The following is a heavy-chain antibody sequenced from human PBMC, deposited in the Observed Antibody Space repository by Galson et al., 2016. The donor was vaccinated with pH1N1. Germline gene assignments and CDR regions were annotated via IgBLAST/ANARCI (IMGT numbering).Heavy chain of an antibody. CDR3: ARESLEWLIISGHRVELNWFDS. J-gene: IGHJ5*01. CDR2: MYTSGTT. CDR1: GGSISSSIYY. D-gene: IGHD3-3*01. V-gene: IGHV4-61*02. Sequence: TLSLTCTVSGGSISSSIYYWNWIRQPAGKGLEWIGRMYTSGTTTYNPSLESRVSISVDTSKNQFSLRLSSVTAADTAVYFCARESLEWLIISGHRVELNWFDSWCQGTLVTVSS.